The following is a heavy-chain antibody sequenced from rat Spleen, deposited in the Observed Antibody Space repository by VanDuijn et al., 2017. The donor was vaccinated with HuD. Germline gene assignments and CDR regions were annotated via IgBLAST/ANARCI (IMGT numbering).Heavy chain of an antibody. CDR2: ISYDGSSA. D-gene: IGHD1-9*01. Sequence: EVQLVESGGGLVQPGRSLKLSCAASGFTFSDYGMAWVRQAPTKGLEWVSTISYDGSSAYYRDSVKGRFTISRDNAENTVYLQMNSLRSEDTATYYCARRHYGYTDYFDYWGQGVMVTVSS. CDR3: ARRHYGYTDYFDY. J-gene: IGHJ2*01. CDR1: GFTFSDYG. V-gene: IGHV5-29*01.